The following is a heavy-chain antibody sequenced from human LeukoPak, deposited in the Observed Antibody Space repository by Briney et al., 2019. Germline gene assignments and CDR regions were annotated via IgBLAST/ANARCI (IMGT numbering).Heavy chain of an antibody. Sequence: GGALRLSCAASGFTFSSYAMHWVRQAPGKGLEWVAVISYDGSNKYYADSVKGRFTISRDNSKNTLYLQMNSLRAEDTAVYYCARANWFGEFIYYYYYGMDVWGQGTTVTVSS. V-gene: IGHV3-30-3*01. CDR3: ARANWFGEFIYYYYYGMDV. D-gene: IGHD3-10*01. CDR2: ISYDGSNK. J-gene: IGHJ6*02. CDR1: GFTFSSYA.